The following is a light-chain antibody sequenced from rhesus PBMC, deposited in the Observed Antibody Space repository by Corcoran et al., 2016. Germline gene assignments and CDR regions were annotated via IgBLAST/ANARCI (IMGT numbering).Light chain of an antibody. CDR2: GSS. V-gene: IGKV3S9*01. CDR3: QQYNDWKT. Sequence: EIVMTQSPATLSLSPGERATLSCRASQSVSSYVAWYQQKPEQAPRLRIYGSSNRATGIPDRFRGSGSGTDLTIIISSLEPEDVGVYFCQQYNDWKTFGQGTKVEIK. CDR1: QSVSSY. J-gene: IGKJ1*01.